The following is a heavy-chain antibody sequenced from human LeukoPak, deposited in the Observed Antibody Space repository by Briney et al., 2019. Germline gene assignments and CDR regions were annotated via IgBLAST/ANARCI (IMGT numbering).Heavy chain of an antibody. Sequence: TGGSLRLSCAASGFTFSSYGMHWVRQAPGKGLEWVAVIWYDGSNKYYADSVKGRFTISRDNSKNTLYLQMNSLRAEDTAVYYCAKATAPYYYGMDVWGQGTTVTVSS. V-gene: IGHV3-33*06. J-gene: IGHJ6*02. CDR3: AKATAPYYYGMDV. D-gene: IGHD2-21*02. CDR2: IWYDGSNK. CDR1: GFTFSSYG.